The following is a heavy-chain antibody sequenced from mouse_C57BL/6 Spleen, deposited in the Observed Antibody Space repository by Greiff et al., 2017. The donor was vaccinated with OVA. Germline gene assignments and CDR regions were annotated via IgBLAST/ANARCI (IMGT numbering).Heavy chain of an antibody. CDR3: ARGGGTPFFDY. CDR2: IYPSDSET. V-gene: IGHV1-61*01. CDR1: GYTFTSYW. Sequence: QVQLQQSGAELVRPGSSVKLSCKASGYTFTSYWMDWVKQRPGQGLEWIGNIYPSDSETHYNQKFKDKATLTVDKSSSTAYMQLSSLTSEDSAVYYCARGGGTPFFDYWGQGTTLTVSS. D-gene: IGHD2-14*01. J-gene: IGHJ2*01.